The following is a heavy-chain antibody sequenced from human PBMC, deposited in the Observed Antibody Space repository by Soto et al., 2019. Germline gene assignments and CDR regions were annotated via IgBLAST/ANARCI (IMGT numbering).Heavy chain of an antibody. CDR1: GYPFNKYS. Sequence: QGQLVQSGAEVKWPGASVKVSCKASGYPFNKYSISWVRQAPGQGLEWMGWISASHRNRNYAQKFQGRVTLGTDTSTSTAYMELRNLRADDTAVYYCTRGHGDFAGDFDYWGQGTLVTVSS. CDR2: ISASHRNR. CDR3: TRGHGDFAGDFDY. V-gene: IGHV1-18*04. D-gene: IGHD4-17*01. J-gene: IGHJ4*02.